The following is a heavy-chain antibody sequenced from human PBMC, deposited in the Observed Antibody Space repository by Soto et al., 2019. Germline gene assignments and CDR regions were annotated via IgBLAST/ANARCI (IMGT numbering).Heavy chain of an antibody. Sequence: QVQLVESGGGVVQPGRSLRLSCVAPGFTFSNHGMHWVRQAPGKGLEWVAVISFEGSIKYYTDSVKGRFTISRDDSKNTVYLQMNSQRAEDTAVYFCARDSGVGSCSGGSCYTSNWFDPWGQGTLVTVSS. CDR3: ARDSGVGSCSGGSCYTSNWFDP. D-gene: IGHD2-15*01. J-gene: IGHJ5*02. V-gene: IGHV3-30*03. CDR2: ISFEGSIK. CDR1: GFTFSNHG.